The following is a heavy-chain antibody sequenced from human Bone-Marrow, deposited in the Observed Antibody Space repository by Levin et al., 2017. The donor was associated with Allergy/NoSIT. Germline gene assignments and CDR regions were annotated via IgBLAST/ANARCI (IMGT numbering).Heavy chain of an antibody. V-gene: IGHV1-46*01. D-gene: IGHD2-2*01. CDR3: ARDGLTVRAAANGDYYYYGMDV. J-gene: IGHJ6*02. CDR2: INPTGGKT. Sequence: ASVKVSCKAFGYTFSNHYLHWVRPAPGERLEWMGIINPTGGKTTYAQKFQGRITMTGDTSTSTFYMELRSLKSEDTAVYYCARDGLTVRAAANGDYYYYGMDVWGQGTTVSVSS. CDR1: GYTFSNHY.